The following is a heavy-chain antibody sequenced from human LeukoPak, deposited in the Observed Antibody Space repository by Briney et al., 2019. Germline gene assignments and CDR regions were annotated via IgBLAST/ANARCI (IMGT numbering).Heavy chain of an antibody. D-gene: IGHD5-18*01. V-gene: IGHV3-7*01. J-gene: IGHJ4*02. CDR3: ARGGYSYGYTLYYFDY. CDR1: GFTFSNYF. CDR2: IKQDGSEK. Sequence: GGSLRLSCAASGFTFSNYFMSWVREAPGKGLEWVANIKQDGSEKYYVDSVKGRFTISRDNAKNSLYLQMNSLRAEDTAVYYCARGGYSYGYTLYYFDYWGQGTLVTVSS.